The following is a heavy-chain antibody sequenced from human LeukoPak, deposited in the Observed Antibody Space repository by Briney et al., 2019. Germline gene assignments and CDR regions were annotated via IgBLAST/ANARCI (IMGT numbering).Heavy chain of an antibody. CDR3: ARYATSSGYFDY. D-gene: IGHD2-2*01. V-gene: IGHV4-59*01. CDR1: GGSISTYY. CDR2: IYYSGST. Sequence: SESLSLTCAVSGGSISTYYWSWIRQPPGKGLEWIGYIYYSGSTNYNPSRKRRITISVDTSKNQFSLMLSSVTTADTAMYYCARYATSSGYFDYWGQGTLVTVSS. J-gene: IGHJ4*02.